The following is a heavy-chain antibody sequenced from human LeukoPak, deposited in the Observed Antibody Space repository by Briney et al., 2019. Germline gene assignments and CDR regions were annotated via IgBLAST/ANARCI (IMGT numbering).Heavy chain of an antibody. CDR2: INPNGGST. Sequence: GASVKVSCKASGYSFTRSFIHWLRQAPGQGLEWMGIINPNGGSTSYEQEFQGRVTMTRDTSTSTVYMELSSLRSEDTAVYYCARAWGGGYMDVWGKGTTVTVSS. CDR1: GYSFTRSF. V-gene: IGHV1-46*01. J-gene: IGHJ6*03. D-gene: IGHD3-16*01. CDR3: ARAWGGGYMDV.